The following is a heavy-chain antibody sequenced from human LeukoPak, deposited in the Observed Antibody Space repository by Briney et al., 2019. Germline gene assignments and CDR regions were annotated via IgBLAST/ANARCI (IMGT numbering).Heavy chain of an antibody. CDR1: GGSISSSSYY. CDR3: AKNRGEPELNWFDP. CDR2: IYYSGST. J-gene: IGHJ5*02. D-gene: IGHD3-16*01. Sequence: SETLSLTCTVSGGSISSSSYYWGWIRQPPGKGLEWIGSIYYSGSTYYNPSLKSRVTISVDTSKNQFSLKLSSVTATDTALYYCAKNRGEPELNWFDPWGQGTLVTVSS. V-gene: IGHV4-39*07.